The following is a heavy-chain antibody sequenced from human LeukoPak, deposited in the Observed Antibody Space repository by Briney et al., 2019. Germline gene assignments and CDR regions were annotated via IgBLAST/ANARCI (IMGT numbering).Heavy chain of an antibody. V-gene: IGHV6-1*01. Sequence: SQTLSLTCAISGDSVSSNSAAWNWIRQSPSRGLEWLGRTYYRSKWYNDYAVSVKSRIAINPDASKNQFSLQLNSVLPEDTAGYYCARMLAYCSSTNCYGAFDIWGQGTMVTVSS. CDR1: GDSVSSNSAA. J-gene: IGHJ3*02. D-gene: IGHD2-2*01. CDR3: ARMLAYCSSTNCYGAFDI. CDR2: TYYRSKWYN.